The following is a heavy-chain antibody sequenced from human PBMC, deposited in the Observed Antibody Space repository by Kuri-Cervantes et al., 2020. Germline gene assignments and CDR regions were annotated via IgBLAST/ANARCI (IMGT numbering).Heavy chain of an antibody. D-gene: IGHD2-15*01. CDR3: TTVVVVAAAPFDY. CDR2: IKSKTDGGTT. J-gene: IGHJ4*02. CDR1: GSTFSSYA. Sequence: GGSLRLSCAASGSTFSSYAMHWVRQAPGKGLEWVGRIKSKTDGGTTDYAAPVKGRFTISRDDSKNTLYLQMNSLKTEDTAVYYCTTVVVVAAAPFDYWGQGTLVTVSS. V-gene: IGHV3-15*01.